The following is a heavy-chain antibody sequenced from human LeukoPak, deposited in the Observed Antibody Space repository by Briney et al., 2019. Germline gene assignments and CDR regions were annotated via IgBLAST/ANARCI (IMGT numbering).Heavy chain of an antibody. V-gene: IGHV4-61*03. J-gene: IGHJ4*02. CDR1: GDSVSNGNYY. D-gene: IGHD3-10*01. Sequence: SETLSLTCTVSGDSVSNGNYYWSWLRQPPGTALEWIGYIYYTGSTYYNPSLEGRVTISVDTSRNHFSVKLSSVTAADTAVYYCARSQNYYGSGDYWSQGTLVTVSS. CDR3: ARSQNYYGSGDY. CDR2: IYYTGST.